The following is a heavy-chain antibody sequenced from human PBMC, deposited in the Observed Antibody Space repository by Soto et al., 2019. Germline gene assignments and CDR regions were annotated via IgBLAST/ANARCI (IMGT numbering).Heavy chain of an antibody. D-gene: IGHD6-13*01. J-gene: IGHJ3*02. Sequence: ASVKVSCKASGYTFTNFGISWVRQAPGQGLEWMGWISAYNGETIYAQKFQGRVTMTEDTSTDTAYMELSSLRSEDTAVYYCATLSYSSSWYLAFDIWGQGTMVTVSS. CDR1: GYTFTNFG. CDR2: ISAYNGET. V-gene: IGHV1-18*01. CDR3: ATLSYSSSWYLAFDI.